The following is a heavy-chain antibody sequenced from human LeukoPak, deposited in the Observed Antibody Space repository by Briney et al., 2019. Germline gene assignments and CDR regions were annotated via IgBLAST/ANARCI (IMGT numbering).Heavy chain of an antibody. J-gene: IGHJ5*02. CDR2: ISSSSNNI. CDR1: GFTFSDYY. CDR3: ARAAGWFDP. Sequence: GGSLRLSCAASGFTFSDYYMTWIRQAPGKGLEWVSYISSSSNNIHYANSVGGRFTISRDNAKNSVYLQMNSLRAEDTAIYYCARAAGWFDPWGQGTLVTVSS. V-gene: IGHV3-11*01.